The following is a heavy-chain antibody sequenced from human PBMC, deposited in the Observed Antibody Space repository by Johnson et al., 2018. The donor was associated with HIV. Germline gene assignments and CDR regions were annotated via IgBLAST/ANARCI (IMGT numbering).Heavy chain of an antibody. CDR3: ARLRWSWDEDAFDI. Sequence: VQLVESGGGLVQPGGSLGLSCAASDFSFSDYWMTWLRQAPGKGLEWVANINQEGTEKYYVDFVKGRFTISRDNSKNSLYLQMNSLRAEDTAVYYCARLRWSWDEDAFDIWGQGTMVTVSS. D-gene: IGHD1-26*01. J-gene: IGHJ3*02. V-gene: IGHV3-7*02. CDR1: DFSFSDYW. CDR2: INQEGTEK.